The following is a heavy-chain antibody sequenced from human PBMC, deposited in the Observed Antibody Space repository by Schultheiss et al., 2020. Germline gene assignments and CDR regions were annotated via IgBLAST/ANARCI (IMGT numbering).Heavy chain of an antibody. J-gene: IGHJ4*02. CDR1: GFTFSSYS. V-gene: IGHV3-53*01. Sequence: GGSLRLSCAASGFTFSSYSMNWVRQAPGKGLEWVSVIYSGGSTYYADSVKGRFTISRDSSKNTLYLQMNSLRADDTAVYYCARGADSDYWGQGTLVTVSS. CDR3: ARGADSDY. CDR2: IYSGGST.